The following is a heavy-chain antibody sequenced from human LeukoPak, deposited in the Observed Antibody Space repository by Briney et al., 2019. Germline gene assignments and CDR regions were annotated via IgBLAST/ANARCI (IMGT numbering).Heavy chain of an antibody. CDR1: GFTFSSYS. V-gene: IGHV3-23*01. Sequence: GGSLRLSCAASGFTFSSYSMNWVRQAPGKGLEWVSAMSGSGGSTYYADSVKGRFTISRDNSKNTLYLQMNSLRAEDTAVYYCAKALVEYSSSSAFDIWGQGTMVTVSS. J-gene: IGHJ3*02. D-gene: IGHD6-6*01. CDR2: MSGSGGST. CDR3: AKALVEYSSSSAFDI.